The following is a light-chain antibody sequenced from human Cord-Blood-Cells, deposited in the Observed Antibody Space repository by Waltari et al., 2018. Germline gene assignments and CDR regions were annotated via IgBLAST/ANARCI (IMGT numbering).Light chain of an antibody. Sequence: SYELTQPPSVSVSPGQTASITCSGDKSGDKYACWYQQKPGQSPVLVIYQDSKRPSGIPERFSGSNSGNTATLTISGTQAMDEADYYCQAWDSSTAVFGGETKLTVL. CDR2: QDS. J-gene: IGLJ2*01. CDR1: KSGDKY. CDR3: QAWDSSTAV. V-gene: IGLV3-1*01.